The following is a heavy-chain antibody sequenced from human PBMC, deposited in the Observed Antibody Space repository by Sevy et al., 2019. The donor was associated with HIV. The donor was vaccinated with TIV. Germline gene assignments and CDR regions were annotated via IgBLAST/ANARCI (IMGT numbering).Heavy chain of an antibody. V-gene: IGHV3-15*01. J-gene: IGHJ1*01. CDR2: IKSKTNGGTV. D-gene: IGHD3-9*01. CDR3: TTRLLHYDILTGYYTEYFQH. CDR1: GFTFSNAW. Sequence: GESLKISCAASGFTFSNAWMSWVRQVPGKGLEWVGRIKSKTNGGTVDYAAPVKGRFTISRDDSKNTLYLQIDSLKTEDTAVYYCTTRLLHYDILTGYYTEYFQHWGQGTLVTVSS.